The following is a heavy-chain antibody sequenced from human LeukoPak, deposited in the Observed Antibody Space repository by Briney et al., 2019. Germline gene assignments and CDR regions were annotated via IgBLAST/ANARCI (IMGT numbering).Heavy chain of an antibody. V-gene: IGHV3-30*03. CDR1: GFTFSSYG. CDR3: ARDLPSDYDFWSGYPDY. Sequence: GGSLRLSCAASGFTFSSYGMHWVRQAPGKGLEWVAVVSYDGSNKYYADSVKGRFTISRDNAKNSLYLQMNSLRAEDTAVYYCARDLPSDYDFWSGYPDYWGQGTLVTVSS. D-gene: IGHD3-3*01. J-gene: IGHJ4*02. CDR2: VSYDGSNK.